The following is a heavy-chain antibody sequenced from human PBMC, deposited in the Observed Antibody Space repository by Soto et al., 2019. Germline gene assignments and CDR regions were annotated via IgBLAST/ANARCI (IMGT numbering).Heavy chain of an antibody. J-gene: IGHJ4*02. CDR1: GGSFSGYY. CDR2: INHSGST. Sequence: SETLSLTCAVYGGSFSGYYWSWIRQPPGKGLEWIGEINHSGSTNYNPSLKSRVTISVDTSKNQFSLKLSSVTAADTAVYYCASTGYSYGFWGQGTLVTVSS. CDR3: ASTGYSYGF. D-gene: IGHD5-18*01. V-gene: IGHV4-34*01.